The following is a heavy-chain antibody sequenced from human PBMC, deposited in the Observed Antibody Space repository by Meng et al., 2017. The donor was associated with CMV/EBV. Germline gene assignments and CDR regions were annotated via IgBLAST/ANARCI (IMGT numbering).Heavy chain of an antibody. CDR1: GYSFTSYW. J-gene: IGHJ6*02. V-gene: IGHV5-51*01. CDR2: IYPGDSDT. D-gene: IGHD3-3*01. Sequence: GESLKISCKGSGYSFTSYWIGWVRQMPGKGLEWMGIIYPGDSDTRYSPSFQGQVTISADKSISTAYLQWSSLKASDTAMYYCARHNFRSSSYYDFWSGPYYYGMDVWDQGTTVTVSS. CDR3: ARHNFRSSSYYDFWSGPYYYGMDV.